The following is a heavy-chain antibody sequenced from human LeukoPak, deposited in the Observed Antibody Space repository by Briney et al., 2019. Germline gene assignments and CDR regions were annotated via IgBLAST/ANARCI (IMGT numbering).Heavy chain of an antibody. J-gene: IGHJ6*03. CDR3: ARLPTNVVGASPYYMDV. CDR1: GGSISSYY. V-gene: IGHV4-59*08. Sequence: SETLSLTCTVSGGSISSYYWSWIRQPPGKGLEWIGYIYYSGSTYFNPSLRSRVTISVDTSKNQFSLKLSSVTAADTAVYYCARLPTNVVGASPYYMDVWGKGTTVTVSS. D-gene: IGHD1-26*01. CDR2: IYYSGST.